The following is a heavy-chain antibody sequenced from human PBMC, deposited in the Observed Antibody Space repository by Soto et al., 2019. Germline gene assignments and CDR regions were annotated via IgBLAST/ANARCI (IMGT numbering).Heavy chain of an antibody. CDR3: ARVAYGNGWIFDY. V-gene: IGHV3-7*01. Sequence: GALSLFGAAAGFSFSGYWMSWVRQASGKGLEWVANIKQDGSEKYYVDSVKGRFTLSRDNAKNSLQLQMSSLRDEDTAIYFWARVAYGNGWIFDYWGQGTLVTVSS. D-gene: IGHD6-19*01. CDR2: IKQDGSEK. CDR1: GFSFSGYW. J-gene: IGHJ4*01.